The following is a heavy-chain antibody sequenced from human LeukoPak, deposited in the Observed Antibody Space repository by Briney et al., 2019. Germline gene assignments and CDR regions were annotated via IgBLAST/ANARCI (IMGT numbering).Heavy chain of an antibody. J-gene: IGHJ5*01. Sequence: ASVKVSCKATSRISWVRQAPGQGLEWMGWIGSYGGDTYYAQKFQGRVTVTTDTSTSTVYMELRSLRSDDTAVYYCARDLWNFYDDSGYYRDFDSWGQGTQVTVSS. CDR3: ARDLWNFYDDSGYYRDFDS. V-gene: IGHV1-18*01. CDR2: IGSYGGDT. CDR1: TSR. D-gene: IGHD3-22*01.